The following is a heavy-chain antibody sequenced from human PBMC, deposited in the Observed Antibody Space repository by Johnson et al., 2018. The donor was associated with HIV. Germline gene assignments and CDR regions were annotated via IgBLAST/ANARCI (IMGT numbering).Heavy chain of an antibody. CDR2: ISWNSGSI. V-gene: IGHV3-9*01. CDR3: ARDSDISLGVAGAFDI. CDR1: GFTFDDYA. J-gene: IGHJ3*02. Sequence: EVQLLESGGGLVQPGRSLRLSCAASGFTFDDYAMHWVRQAPGKGLEWVSGISWNSGSIGYADSVKGRFTISRDNSKNTLDLQMNSLRAEDTAVYYCARDSDISLGVAGAFDIWGQGTMVTVSA. D-gene: IGHD3-9*01.